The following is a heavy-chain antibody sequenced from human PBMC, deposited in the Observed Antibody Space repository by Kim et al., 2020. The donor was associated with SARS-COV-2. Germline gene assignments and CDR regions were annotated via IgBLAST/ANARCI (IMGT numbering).Heavy chain of an antibody. CDR3: ARDGCSSTSCYYYYYYGMDV. CDR1: GYTFTSYY. J-gene: IGHJ6*02. D-gene: IGHD2-2*01. Sequence: ASVKVSCKASGYTFTSYYMHWVRQAPGQGLEWMGIINPSGGSTSYAQKFQGRVTMTRDTSTSTVYMELSSLRSEDTAVYYCARDGCSSTSCYYYYYYGMDVWGQGTTVTVSS. CDR2: INPSGGST. V-gene: IGHV1-46*01.